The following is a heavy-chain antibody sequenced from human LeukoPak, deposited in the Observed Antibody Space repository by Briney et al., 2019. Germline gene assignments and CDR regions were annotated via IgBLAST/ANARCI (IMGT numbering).Heavy chain of an antibody. D-gene: IGHD2-21*02. V-gene: IGHV3-7*01. Sequence: PGGSLRLSCAASGFTFSNYWMSWVRQAPGKGLEGVANIKQDGSEKYYVDSVKGRFTISRDNAKNSLYLQMNSLRAEDTAVYYCAREALVVTAILYYFDYWGQGTLVTVSS. J-gene: IGHJ4*02. CDR3: AREALVVTAILYYFDY. CDR1: GFTFSNYW. CDR2: IKQDGSEK.